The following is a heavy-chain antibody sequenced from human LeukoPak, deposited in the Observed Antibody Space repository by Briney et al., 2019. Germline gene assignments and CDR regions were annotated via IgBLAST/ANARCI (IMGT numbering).Heavy chain of an antibody. CDR2: ISYDGSNK. J-gene: IGHJ4*02. V-gene: IGHV3-30*01. CDR3: VKDHKYYFDY. CDR1: GFTFSSYA. Sequence: TGGSLRLSCAASGFTFSSYAMHWVRQAPGKGLEWVAVISYDGSNKYYADSVKGRFTISRDNSKNTLYLQMNSLRAEDTAVYYCVKDHKYYFDYWGQGTLVTVSS.